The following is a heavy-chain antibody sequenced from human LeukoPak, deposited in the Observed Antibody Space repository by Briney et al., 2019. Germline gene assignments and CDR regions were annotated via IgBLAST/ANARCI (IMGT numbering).Heavy chain of an antibody. CDR1: GGSISSGGYY. CDR3: ASTLNNFDY. Sequence: NPSETLSLTCTVSGGSISSGGYYWSWIRQPPGKGLEWIGYIYHSGSTYYNPSLKSRVTISVDRSKNQFSLKLSSVTAADTAVYYCASTLNNFDYWGQGTLVTVSS. J-gene: IGHJ4*02. V-gene: IGHV4-30-2*01. CDR2: IYHSGST.